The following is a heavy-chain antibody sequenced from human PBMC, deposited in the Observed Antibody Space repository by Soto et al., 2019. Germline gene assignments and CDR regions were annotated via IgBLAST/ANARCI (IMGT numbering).Heavy chain of an antibody. CDR3: AKDRPGDFDY. Sequence: QVQLVESGGGVVQPGRSLRLSCAASGFTFSSYGMHWVRQAPGKGLEWVAVISYDGSNKYYADSVKGRFTISRDNSKNTLYLQMNSLRAEDTAVYYCAKDRPGDFDYWGQGTLVTVFS. CDR1: GFTFSSYG. V-gene: IGHV3-30*18. J-gene: IGHJ4*02. CDR2: ISYDGSNK.